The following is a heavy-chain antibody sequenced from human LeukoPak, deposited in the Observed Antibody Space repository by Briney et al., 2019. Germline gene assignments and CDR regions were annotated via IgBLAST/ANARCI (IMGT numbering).Heavy chain of an antibody. D-gene: IGHD2-2*01. J-gene: IGHJ5*01. V-gene: IGHV1-69*05. CDR3: ARGGDCSSTSCYDNWFDP. CDR2: IIPIFGTA. CDR1: GGTFSSYA. Sequence: GASVKFSCKASGGTFSSYAISWVRPAPGQGLEWMGGIIPIFGTANYAQKFQGRVTITTDESTSTTYMELSSLRSEDTAVYYCARGGDCSSTSCYDNWFDPWGQGTLVTVSS.